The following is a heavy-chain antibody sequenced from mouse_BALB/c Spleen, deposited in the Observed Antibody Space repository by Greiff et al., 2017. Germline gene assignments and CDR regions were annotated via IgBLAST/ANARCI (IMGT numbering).Heavy chain of an antibody. V-gene: IGHV8-12*01. J-gene: IGHJ4*01. D-gene: IGHD3-1*01. Sequence: QVQLKESGPGILQPSQTLSLTCSFSGFSLSTSGMGVSWIRQPSGKGLEWLAHIYWDDDKRYNPSLKSRLTISKDTSRNQVFLKITSVDTADTATYYCARGHRDYYAMDYWGQGTSVTVSS. CDR1: GFSLSTSGMG. CDR2: IYWDDDK. CDR3: ARGHRDYYAMDY.